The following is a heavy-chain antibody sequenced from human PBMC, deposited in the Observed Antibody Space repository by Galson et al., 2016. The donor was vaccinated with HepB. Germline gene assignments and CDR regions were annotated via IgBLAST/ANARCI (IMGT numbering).Heavy chain of an antibody. J-gene: IGHJ4*02. CDR1: GFNVSSNY. V-gene: IGHV3-53*01. CDR2: IYSGGST. CDR3: ARDPLASREDSPNDY. Sequence: SLRLSCAASGFNVSSNYMSWVRQAPGKGLEWVSVIYSGGSTYYTDSVKGRFTISRDNSKNTLYLQMNSLRAEDTAVYYCARDPLASREDSPNDYWGQGTLVTVSS.